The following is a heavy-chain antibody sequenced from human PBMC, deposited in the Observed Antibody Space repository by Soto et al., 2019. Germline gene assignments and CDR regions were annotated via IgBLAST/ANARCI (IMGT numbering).Heavy chain of an antibody. CDR1: GYTFTSYG. V-gene: IGHV1-18*01. D-gene: IGHD2-2*01. J-gene: IGHJ3*02. CDR2: ISAYNGNT. Sequence: ASVKVSFKASGYTFTSYGISWVRQAPGQGLEWMGWISAYNGNTNYAQKLQGRVTMTTDTSTSTAYMELRSLRSDDTAVYYCARDHIVVVPAARAHDAFDIWGQGTMVTVSS. CDR3: ARDHIVVVPAARAHDAFDI.